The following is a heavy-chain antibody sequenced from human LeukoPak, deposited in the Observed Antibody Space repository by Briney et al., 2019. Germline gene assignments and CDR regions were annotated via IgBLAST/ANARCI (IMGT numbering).Heavy chain of an antibody. CDR3: ARLRRGFDP. J-gene: IGHJ5*02. V-gene: IGHV4-39*07. CDR1: GGSVSRSPYY. CDR2: INHSGST. Sequence: SETLSLTCTVSGGSVSRSPYYWSWIRQPPGKGLEWIGEINHSGSTNYNPSLKSRVTISVDTSKNQFSLKLSSVTAADTAVYYCARLRRGFDPWGQGTLVTVSS.